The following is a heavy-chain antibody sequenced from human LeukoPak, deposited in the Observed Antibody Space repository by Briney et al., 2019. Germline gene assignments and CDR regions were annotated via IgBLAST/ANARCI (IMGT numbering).Heavy chain of an antibody. V-gene: IGHV4-34*01. Sequence: SETLSLTCAVYGGSFSGYYWSWIRQPPGKGLEWIGEINHSGSTNYSPSLKSRVTISVDTSKNQFSLKLSSVTAADTAVYYCARGVGGPVPTMTVNWFDPWGQGTLVTVSS. CDR3: ARGVGGPVPTMTVNWFDP. J-gene: IGHJ5*02. D-gene: IGHD3-22*01. CDR2: INHSGST. CDR1: GGSFSGYY.